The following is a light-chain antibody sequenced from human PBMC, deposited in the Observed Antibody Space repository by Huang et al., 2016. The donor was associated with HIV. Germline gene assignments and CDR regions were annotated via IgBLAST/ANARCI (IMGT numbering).Light chain of an antibody. CDR1: QSIGSY. CDR2: DAS. J-gene: IGKJ1*01. Sequence: EIVLTQSPATLSLSPGEGATLPSRASQSIGSYLAWYQQRPGQAPRLLIYDASIRATGIPARCSGRGSGTDFTLTISSLEPEDFAVYYCQQRNNWPPWTFGQGTKVELK. CDR3: QQRNNWPPWT. V-gene: IGKV3-11*01.